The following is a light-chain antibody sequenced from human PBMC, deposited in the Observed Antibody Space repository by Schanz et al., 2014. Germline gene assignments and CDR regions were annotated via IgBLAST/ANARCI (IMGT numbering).Light chain of an antibody. CDR1: QSVSDN. CDR3: QQYHNSPPDT. CDR2: DAS. V-gene: IGKV3D-15*01. J-gene: IGKJ2*01. Sequence: EIVLTQSPATLSVSPGERATLSCRASQSVSDNLAWYQQKPGQAPSLLIYDASNRATGIPARFSGSGSGTDFTLTINRLEAEDFAVYYCQQYHNSPPDTFGQGTKLEIK.